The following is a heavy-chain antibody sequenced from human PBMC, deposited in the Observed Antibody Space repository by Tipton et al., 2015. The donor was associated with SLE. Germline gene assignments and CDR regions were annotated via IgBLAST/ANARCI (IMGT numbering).Heavy chain of an antibody. CDR1: GGSISSYY. CDR3: ARDPLGWELRTDWYFDL. D-gene: IGHD1-26*01. V-gene: IGHV4-59*01. Sequence: TLSLTCTVSGGSISSYYWSWIRQPPGKGLEWIGYIYYSGGTNYNPSLKSRVTISVDTSKNQFSLKLSSVTAADTAVYYCARDPLGWELRTDWYFDLWGRGTLVTVSS. CDR2: IYYSGGT. J-gene: IGHJ2*01.